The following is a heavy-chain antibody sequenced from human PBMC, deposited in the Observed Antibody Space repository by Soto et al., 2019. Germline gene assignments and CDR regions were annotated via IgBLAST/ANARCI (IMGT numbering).Heavy chain of an antibody. D-gene: IGHD6-19*01. CDR2: IDYSGGTT. Sequence: GGSLRLSCAASGFTFSALAMGWVRQSPGKGLEWVSVIDYSGGTTYYTDSVKGRFTISRDNSKKMLYLQMNSLGAEDTAVYYCAKDATRTDGWYYFDYWGQGALVTVSS. CDR3: AKDATRTDGWYYFDY. J-gene: IGHJ4*02. CDR1: GFTFSALA. V-gene: IGHV3-23*01.